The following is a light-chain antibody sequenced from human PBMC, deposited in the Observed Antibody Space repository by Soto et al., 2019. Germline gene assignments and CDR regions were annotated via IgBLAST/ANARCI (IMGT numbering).Light chain of an antibody. CDR2: EVS. CDR1: SSDVGGYNY. Sequence: QSALTQPASVSGSPGQSITISCTGTSSDVGGYNYVSWYQQHPGKAPKLMIYEVSNRPSGVSNRFSGSKSGNTASLTIFGLQAEDEAYYYCSSYTSSSTWVFVRGTKLTVL. J-gene: IGLJ3*02. V-gene: IGLV2-14*01. CDR3: SSYTSSSTWV.